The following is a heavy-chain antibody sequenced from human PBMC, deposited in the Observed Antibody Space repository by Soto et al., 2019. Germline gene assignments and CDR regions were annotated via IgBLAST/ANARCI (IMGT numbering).Heavy chain of an antibody. CDR1: GFTFSSNS. Sequence: EVQVVESGGGLVQPGGSLRLSCAASGFTFSSNSMNWVRQAPGKGLEWISYISSSSSTIYADSVKGRFTISRANAKNSLYLQMNSLRDGDTAVYYCARVIWSGHLTSDLWGQGTLVSGSS. D-gene: IGHD3-3*01. CDR3: ARVIWSGHLTSDL. J-gene: IGHJ5*02. CDR2: ISSSSSTI. V-gene: IGHV3-48*02.